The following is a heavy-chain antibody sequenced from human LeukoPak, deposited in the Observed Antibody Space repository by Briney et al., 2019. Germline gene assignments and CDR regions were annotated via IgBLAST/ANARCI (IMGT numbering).Heavy chain of an antibody. J-gene: IGHJ4*02. Sequence: GGSLRLSCAASGFTFSSYEMNWVRQAPGKGLEWVSSISGRGGSTYYADSVQGRFTISRDNSKNTLYLQMSSLRAEDTAIYYCAKVLRSFDWSNDYWGQGALVTVSS. CDR1: GFTFSSYE. V-gene: IGHV3-23*01. CDR2: ISGRGGST. D-gene: IGHD3-9*01. CDR3: AKVLRSFDWSNDY.